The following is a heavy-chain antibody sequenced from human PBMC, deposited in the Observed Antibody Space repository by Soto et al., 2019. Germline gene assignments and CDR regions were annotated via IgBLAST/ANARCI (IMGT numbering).Heavy chain of an antibody. V-gene: IGHV6-1*01. D-gene: IGHD6-19*01. CDR1: GDSVSSNSAA. J-gene: IGHJ6*03. CDR2: TYYRSKWYN. Sequence: SQTLSLTCAISGDSVSSNSAAWNWIRQSPSRGLEWLGRTYYRSKWYNDYAVSVKSRITINPDTSKNQFSLQLNSVTPEDTTVYYCAREGYSSGGLGGYYYYYMDVWGKGTTVTVSS. CDR3: AREGYSSGGLGGYYYYYMDV.